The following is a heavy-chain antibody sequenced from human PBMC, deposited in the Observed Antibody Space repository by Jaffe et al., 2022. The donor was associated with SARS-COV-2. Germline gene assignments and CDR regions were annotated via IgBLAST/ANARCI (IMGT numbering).Heavy chain of an antibody. CDR1: RFTFSSHA. CDR2: IWYDGSNK. Sequence: QVQLVESGGGVVQPGKSLRLSCAASRFTFSSHAMHWVRQAPGKGLEWVAFIWYDGSNKYYADFVKGRFTISRDNSKNTLYLQMNSLGAEDTAVYYCARAYCSGGNCYDFFDYWGQGALVTVSS. D-gene: IGHD2-15*01. CDR3: ARAYCSGGNCYDFFDY. V-gene: IGHV3-33*01. J-gene: IGHJ4*02.